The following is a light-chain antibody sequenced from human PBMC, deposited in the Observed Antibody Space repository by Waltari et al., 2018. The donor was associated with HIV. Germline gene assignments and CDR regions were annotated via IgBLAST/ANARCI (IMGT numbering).Light chain of an antibody. CDR3: SSYAGSNNLL. V-gene: IGLV2-8*01. J-gene: IGLJ2*01. Sequence: QSALTQPPSASGSPGQSVTLSCTGTSSAVGSYNFVSWYKQHPGKAPKLLIFEVSKRPSGVPDRFSGSKSGNTASLTVSGLQPEDEADYYCSSYAGSNNLLFGGGTKLTVL. CDR2: EVS. CDR1: SSAVGSYNF.